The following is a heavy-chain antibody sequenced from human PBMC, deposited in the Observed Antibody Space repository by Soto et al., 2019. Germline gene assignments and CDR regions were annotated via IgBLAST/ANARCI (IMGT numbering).Heavy chain of an antibody. CDR1: GFTFSSYA. V-gene: IGHV3-30-3*01. CDR3: ARDMRDEVAADYDFWSGLPNYYGMDV. J-gene: IGHJ6*02. CDR2: ISYDGSNK. D-gene: IGHD3-3*01. Sequence: PGGSLRLSCAASGFTFSSYAMHWVRQAPGKGPEWVAVISYDGSNKYYADSVKGRFTISRDNSKNTLYLQMNSLRAEDTAVYYCARDMRDEVAADYDFWSGLPNYYGMDVWGQGTTVTVSS.